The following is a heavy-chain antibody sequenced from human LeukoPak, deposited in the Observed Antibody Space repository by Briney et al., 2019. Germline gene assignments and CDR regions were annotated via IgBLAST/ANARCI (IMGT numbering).Heavy chain of an antibody. CDR2: IIPIFGTA. J-gene: IGHJ4*02. Sequence: SVKVSCKASGCTFSTYAINWVRQAPGQGLEWVGGIIPIFGTANYAQKFQGRVTITAEKSTSTAYMELSSQRSEDKDVYYCATRTKRITMVRGVIPMPDYWGQGTLVTVSS. CDR3: ATRTKRITMVRGVIPMPDY. CDR1: GCTFSTYA. D-gene: IGHD3-10*01. V-gene: IGHV1-69*06.